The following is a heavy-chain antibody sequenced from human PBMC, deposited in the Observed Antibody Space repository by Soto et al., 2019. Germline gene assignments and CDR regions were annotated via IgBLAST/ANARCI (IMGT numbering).Heavy chain of an antibody. V-gene: IGHV1-18*01. CDR3: AKDAVALPGNGFYYYHGLDV. CDR2: ISAFNGDT. Sequence: ASVKVSCKTSGYTFPSHGVTWVRLAPGQGLEWMEWISAFNGDTKYAQKFQDRVTLTADRSTSSVYLELRSLKSDDTAIYFCAKDAVALPGNGFYYYHGLDVWGQGSTVTVSS. J-gene: IGHJ6*02. CDR1: GYTFPSHG. D-gene: IGHD3-10*01.